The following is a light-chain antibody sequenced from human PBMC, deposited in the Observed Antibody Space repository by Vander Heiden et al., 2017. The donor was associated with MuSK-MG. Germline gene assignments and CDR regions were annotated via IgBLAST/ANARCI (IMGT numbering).Light chain of an antibody. Sequence: DIQMTQSPSTLSASVTDRVTITCRASQSISSWLAWYQQKPGKAPNLLIYDATNLESGVPSRFSGSGSGTEFTLTITSLQPDDSATYYCQQENSYPLTFGGGTKVEIK. CDR3: QQENSYPLT. CDR2: DAT. CDR1: QSISSW. J-gene: IGKJ4*01. V-gene: IGKV1-5*01.